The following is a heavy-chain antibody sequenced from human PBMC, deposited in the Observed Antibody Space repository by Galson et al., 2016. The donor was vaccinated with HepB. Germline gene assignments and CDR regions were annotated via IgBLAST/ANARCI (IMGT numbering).Heavy chain of an antibody. CDR2: VNPGTGNQ. CDR3: AGSRSLGVVILDS. D-gene: IGHD3-3*01. J-gene: IGHJ4*02. Sequence: SVKVSCKASGYTFTPHDLSWVRQASGQGPERLGYVNPGTGNQGYAPKFRGRVTMTRNTSKDTAYLELNSLRSEDTAIYYCAGSRSLGVVILDSWGQGTVVTVSS. CDR1: GYTFTPHD. V-gene: IGHV1-8*01.